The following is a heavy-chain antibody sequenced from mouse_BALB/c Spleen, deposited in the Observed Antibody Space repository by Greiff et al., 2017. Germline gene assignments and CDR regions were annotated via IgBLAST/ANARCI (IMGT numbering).Heavy chain of an antibody. CDR1: GYTFTSYW. CDR2: INPSTGYT. J-gene: IGHJ2*01. V-gene: IGHV1-7*01. CDR3: ARREPFDY. Sequence: QVQLKESGAELAKPGASVKMSCKASGYTFTSYWMHWVKQRPGQGLEWIGYINPSTGYTEYNQKFKDKATLTADKSSSTAYMQLSSLTSEDSAVHYCARREPFDYWGQGTTLTVSS.